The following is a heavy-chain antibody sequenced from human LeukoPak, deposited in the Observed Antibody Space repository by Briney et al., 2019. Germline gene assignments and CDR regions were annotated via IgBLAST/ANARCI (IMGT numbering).Heavy chain of an antibody. CDR3: AKDGRWPTTDVYYYYYYMDV. Sequence: GGSLRLSCAASGFIFSSYAMSWVRQAPGKGLEWVSTISGSGGSTYYADSVKGRFTISRDNSKNTVYLQMNSLRAEDTAVYYCAKDGRWPTTDVYYYYYYMDVWGKGTTVTVSS. CDR2: ISGSGGST. V-gene: IGHV3-23*01. D-gene: IGHD4-17*01. J-gene: IGHJ6*03. CDR1: GFIFSSYA.